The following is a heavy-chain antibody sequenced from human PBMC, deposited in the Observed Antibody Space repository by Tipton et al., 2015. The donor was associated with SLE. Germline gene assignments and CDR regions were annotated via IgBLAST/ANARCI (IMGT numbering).Heavy chain of an antibody. D-gene: IGHD6-13*01. V-gene: IGHV4-39*07. Sequence: TLSLTCTVSGGSISSSSYYWGWIRQPPGKGLEWIGEINHSGSTNYNPSLKSRVTISVDTSKNQFSLKLSSVTAADTAVYYCARDRIAAALRAFDIWGQGTIVTVSS. CDR1: GGSISSSSYY. J-gene: IGHJ3*02. CDR2: INHSGST. CDR3: ARDRIAAALRAFDI.